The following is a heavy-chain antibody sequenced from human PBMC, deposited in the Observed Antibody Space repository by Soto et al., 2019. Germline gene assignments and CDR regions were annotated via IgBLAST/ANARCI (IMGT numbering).Heavy chain of an antibody. V-gene: IGHV4-59*01. Sequence: PSETLSLTCTVSGASISSYYWSWIRQPPGKGLEWIGYISYSGSTDYNPSLKSRVTISVYTSKNQFSLQLSSVTAADTAVYYCAREPVLRFLEWLPRRIFDIWGQGAMLTVSS. D-gene: IGHD3-3*01. CDR2: ISYSGST. J-gene: IGHJ3*02. CDR3: AREPVLRFLEWLPRRIFDI. CDR1: GASISSYY.